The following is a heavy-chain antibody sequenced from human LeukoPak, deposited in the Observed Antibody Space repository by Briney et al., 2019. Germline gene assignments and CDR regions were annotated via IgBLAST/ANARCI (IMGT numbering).Heavy chain of an antibody. J-gene: IGHJ6*03. D-gene: IGHD2-15*01. CDR2: INHGGST. CDR1: GGSFSGYY. Sequence: SETLSLTCAVYGGSFSGYYWSWIRQPPGKGLEWIGEINHGGSTNYNPSLKSRVTISVDTSKNQFSLQLSSVTAADTAVYYCARHGLGYCSGGSCYSGNYYYYYYMDVWGKGTTVTISS. CDR3: ARHGLGYCSGGSCYSGNYYYYYYMDV. V-gene: IGHV4-34*01.